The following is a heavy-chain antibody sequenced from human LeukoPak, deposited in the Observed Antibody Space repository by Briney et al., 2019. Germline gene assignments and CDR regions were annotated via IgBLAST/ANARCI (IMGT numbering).Heavy chain of an antibody. CDR1: GYTFTSYG. V-gene: IGHV1-18*01. Sequence: GASVKVSCKASGYTFTSYGISWVRQAPGQGLEWMGWISAYNGNTNYAQKLQGRVTMTTDTSTSTAYMELRSLRSDDTAVYYYASSPTYYYYYGMDVWGQGTTVTVSS. CDR3: ASSPTYYYYYGMDV. J-gene: IGHJ6*02. CDR2: ISAYNGNT.